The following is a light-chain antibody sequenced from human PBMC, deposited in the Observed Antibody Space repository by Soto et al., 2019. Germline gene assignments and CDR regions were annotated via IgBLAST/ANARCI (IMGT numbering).Light chain of an antibody. CDR2: GAS. CDR3: QQYCRSPPFT. CDR1: QSVSSSY. V-gene: IGKV3-20*01. J-gene: IGKJ2*01. Sequence: ELVLTQSPGTLSLSPGEIATLSCRASQSVSSSYLAWYQQKPGQAPRLLIYGASNRATGIPDRFSGSGSGTDFTLTISRLEPEDFAVYFCQQYCRSPPFTFGQGTKVEIK.